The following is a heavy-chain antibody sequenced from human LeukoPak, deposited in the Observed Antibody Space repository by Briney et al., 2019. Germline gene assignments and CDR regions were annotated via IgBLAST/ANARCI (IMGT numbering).Heavy chain of an antibody. Sequence: SGTLSLTCAVSGGSIGASINSPNWWSWVRQPPGKGLEWIGEIFHSGSTNYNPSLKSRVTMSVDKSRNQFSLKLSSVTAADTAVYYCARASLYREYIFDYWGQGTLVTVSS. V-gene: IGHV4-4*02. CDR2: IFHSGST. CDR3: ARASLYREYIFDY. J-gene: IGHJ4*02. CDR1: GGSIGASINSPNW. D-gene: IGHD2-2*02.